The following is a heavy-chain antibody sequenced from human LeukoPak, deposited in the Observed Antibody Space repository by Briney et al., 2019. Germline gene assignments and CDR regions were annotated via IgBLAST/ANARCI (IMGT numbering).Heavy chain of an antibody. D-gene: IGHD4-17*01. Sequence: GGSLRLSCAASGFTFSNAWMSWVRQAPGKGLEWVGRIKSKTDGGTTDYAAPVKGRFTISRDDSKNTLYLQMNSLKTEDTAVYYCTTPAGSTVTTTDYWGQGTLVTASS. V-gene: IGHV3-15*01. CDR1: GFTFSNAW. J-gene: IGHJ4*02. CDR3: TTPAGSTVTTTDY. CDR2: IKSKTDGGTT.